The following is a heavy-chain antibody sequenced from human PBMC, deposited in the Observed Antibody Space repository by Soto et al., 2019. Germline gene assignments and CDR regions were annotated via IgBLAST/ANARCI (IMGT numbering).Heavy chain of an antibody. CDR1: GGTFSSYA. V-gene: IGHV1-69*01. Sequence: QVQLAQSGAEVKKPGSSVKVSCKASGGTFSSYAISWVRQAPGQGLEWMGGIIPIFGTANYAQKFQGRVTITADESTSTAYMELSSLRSEDTAVYYCARVVFEGYYYGSGSYLRNPIDPWGQGTLVTVSS. CDR2: IIPIFGTA. CDR3: ARVVFEGYYYGSGSYLRNPIDP. J-gene: IGHJ5*02. D-gene: IGHD3-10*01.